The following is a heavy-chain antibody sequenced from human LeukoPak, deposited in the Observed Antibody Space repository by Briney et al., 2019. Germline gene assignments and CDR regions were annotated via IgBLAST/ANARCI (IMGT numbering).Heavy chain of an antibody. CDR1: GYTLTELS. D-gene: IGHD3-22*01. V-gene: IGHV1-24*01. CDR3: ATGEPNRYYYDSSGYLGY. J-gene: IGHJ4*02. CDR2: FDPEDGET. Sequence: ASVKVSCKVSGYTLTELSMHWVRQAPGKGLEGMGGFDPEDGETIYAQKFQGRVTMTEDTSTDTAYMELSSLRSEDTAVYYCATGEPNRYYYDSSGYLGYWGQGTLVTVSS.